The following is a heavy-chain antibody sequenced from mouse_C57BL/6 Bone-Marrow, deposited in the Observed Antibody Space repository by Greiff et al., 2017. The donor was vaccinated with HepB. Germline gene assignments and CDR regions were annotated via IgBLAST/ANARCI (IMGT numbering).Heavy chain of an antibody. D-gene: IGHD2-5*01. V-gene: IGHV5-17*01. CDR3: ARYSNYGGYYAMDY. CDR2: ISSGSSTI. CDR1: GFTFSDYG. Sequence: EVQVVESGGGLVKPGGSLKLSCAASGFTFSDYGMHWVRQAPEKGLEWVAYISSGSSTIYYADTVKGRFTISRDNAKNTLFLQMTSLRSEDTAMYYCARYSNYGGYYAMDYWGQGTSVTVSS. J-gene: IGHJ4*01.